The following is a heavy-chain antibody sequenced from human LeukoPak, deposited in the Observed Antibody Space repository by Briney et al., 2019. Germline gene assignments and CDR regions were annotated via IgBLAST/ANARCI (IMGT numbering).Heavy chain of an antibody. CDR3: ARAHVWGSYRPDFDY. CDR1: GFTFSSCS. V-gene: IGHV3-21*01. D-gene: IGHD3-16*02. CDR2: ISSSSSYI. J-gene: IGHJ4*02. Sequence: GGSLRLSCAASGFTFSSCSMNWVRQAPGKGLEWVSSISSSSSYIYYADSVKGRFTISRDNAKNSLYLQMNSLRAEDTAVYYCARAHVWGSYRPDFDYWGQGTLVTVSS.